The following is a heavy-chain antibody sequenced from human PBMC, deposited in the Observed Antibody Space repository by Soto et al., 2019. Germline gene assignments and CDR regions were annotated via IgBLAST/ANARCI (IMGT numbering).Heavy chain of an antibody. CDR2: ISAYNGNT. D-gene: IGHD3-3*01. CDR3: ARVGDFWSGGNWCDP. CDR1: GYTFTSYG. V-gene: IGHV1-18*04. Sequence: ASVKLSCKSSGYTFTSYGISWVRQAPGQGLEWMGWISAYNGNTNYAQKLQGRVTMTTDTSTSTAYMELRSLRSDDTAVYYCARVGDFWSGGNWCDPWGQGNLVTVSP. J-gene: IGHJ5*02.